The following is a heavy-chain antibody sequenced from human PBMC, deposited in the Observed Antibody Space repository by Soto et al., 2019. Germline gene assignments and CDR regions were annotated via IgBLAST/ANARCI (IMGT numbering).Heavy chain of an antibody. CDR2: IIPIFGTA. J-gene: IGHJ6*02. D-gene: IGHD3-22*01. CDR1: GGTFSSYA. V-gene: IGHV1-69*13. CDR3: AQKADSSGYYYYYYGMDV. Sequence: SVKVSCKASGGTFSSYAISWVRQAPGQGLEWVGGIIPIFGTANYAQKFQGRVTITADESTSTAYMELSSLRSEDTAVYYCAQKADSSGYYYYYYGMDVWGQGTTVTVSS.